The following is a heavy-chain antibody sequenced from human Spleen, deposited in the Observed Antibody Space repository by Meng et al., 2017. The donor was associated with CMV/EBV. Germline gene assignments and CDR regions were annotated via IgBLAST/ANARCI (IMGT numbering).Heavy chain of an antibody. V-gene: IGHV1-46*01. J-gene: IGHJ4*02. D-gene: IGHD1-26*01. CDR2: INPSGDGT. CDR3: ARESGSGSYYFDY. Sequence: ASVKVSCKASGYSFTHYYIHWVRQAPGQGLEWMGIINPSGDGTIYGQKFQGRVTVTRDTSTSTVYMDLSSLRSEDTAVYYCARESGSGSYYFDYWGQGTLVTVSS. CDR1: GYSFTHYY.